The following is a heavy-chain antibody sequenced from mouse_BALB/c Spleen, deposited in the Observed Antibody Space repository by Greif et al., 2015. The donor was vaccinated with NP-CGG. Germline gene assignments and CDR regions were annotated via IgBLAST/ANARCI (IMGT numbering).Heavy chain of an antibody. CDR3: TTSIYDGYYGYAMDY. V-gene: IGHV1-69*02. CDR2: IYPSDSYT. D-gene: IGHD2-3*01. CDR1: GYTFTSYW. J-gene: IGHJ4*01. Sequence: QVQLQQSGAELVRPGASVKLSCKASGYTFTSYWINWVKQRPGQGLEWIGNIYPSDSYTNYNQKFKDKATLTVDKSSSTAYMQLSSPTSEDSAVYYCTTSIYDGYYGYAMDYWGQGTSVTVSS.